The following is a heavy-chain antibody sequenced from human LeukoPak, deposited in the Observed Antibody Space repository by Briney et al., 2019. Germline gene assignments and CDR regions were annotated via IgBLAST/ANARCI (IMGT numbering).Heavy chain of an antibody. CDR3: ARANFLYCSSTSCLFDY. CDR2: TNPNDGDT. J-gene: IGHJ4*02. CDR1: GYTFTDYY. D-gene: IGHD2-2*01. Sequence: ASVKVSCKASGYTFTDYYMHWVRQAPGRGFEWMGWTNPNDGDTYYAQKFQGRVTMTRDTSISTAHMEVSRLRSGDTAVYYCARANFLYCSSTSCLFDYWGQGTLVTVSS. V-gene: IGHV1-2*02.